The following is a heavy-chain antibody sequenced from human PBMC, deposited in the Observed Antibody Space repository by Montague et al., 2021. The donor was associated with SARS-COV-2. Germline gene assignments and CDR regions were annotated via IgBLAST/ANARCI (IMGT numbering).Heavy chain of an antibody. J-gene: IGHJ4*02. D-gene: IGHD1-26*01. Sequence: SLRLSCAASGFTFSSYSMNWVRQAPGKGLEWVSSISGSSSYIYHADSVKGRFTISRDNAKNSLYLQMNSLRAEDTAVYYCASDRGELHAADYWGQGTLVTVSS. CDR3: ASDRGELHAADY. V-gene: IGHV3-21*01. CDR2: ISGSSSYI. CDR1: GFTFSSYS.